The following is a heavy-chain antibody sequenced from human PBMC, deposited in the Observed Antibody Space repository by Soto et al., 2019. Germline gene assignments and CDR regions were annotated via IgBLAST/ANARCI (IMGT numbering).Heavy chain of an antibody. CDR3: ARVVHSGDFEDF. V-gene: IGHV4-31*03. CDR1: GGSFNSGAYY. CDR2: IYDTGTS. J-gene: IGHJ4*01. D-gene: IGHD4-17*01. Sequence: QVQLQESGPRLLKPSQTLSLTCTVSGGSFNSGAYYWSWLRQHPAKGLEWIASIYDTGTSAYTPSLRIRLSMSIDTSKSQFSLTLTSVTAADTAVYYWARVVHSGDFEDFWGQGTLVTVSS.